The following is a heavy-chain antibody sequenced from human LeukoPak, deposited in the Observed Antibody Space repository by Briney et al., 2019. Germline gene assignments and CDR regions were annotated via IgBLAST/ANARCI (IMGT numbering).Heavy chain of an antibody. V-gene: IGHV3-30*03. CDR2: ISYDGSNK. J-gene: IGHJ4*02. D-gene: IGHD3-10*01. CDR3: ARAWFGGSYWGGFDY. Sequence: PGRSLRLSCAASGFTFSSYGMHWVRQAPGKGLEWVAVISYDGSNKYYADSVKGRFTISRDNSKNTLYLQMNSLRAEDTAVYYCARAWFGGSYWGGFDYWGQGTLVTVSS. CDR1: GFTFSSYG.